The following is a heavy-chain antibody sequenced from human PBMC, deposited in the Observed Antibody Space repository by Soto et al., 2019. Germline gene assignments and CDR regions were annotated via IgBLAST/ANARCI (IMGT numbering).Heavy chain of an antibody. CDR2: INHSGST. CDR3: SRGRIAAAGTIWFDP. J-gene: IGHJ5*02. Sequence: SETLSLTCAVYGGSFSGYYWSWIRQPPGKGLEWIGEINHSGSTNYNPSLKSRVTISVDTSKNQFSLKLSSVTAADTAVYCCSRGRIAAAGTIWFDPWGQGTLVTVS. CDR1: GGSFSGYY. D-gene: IGHD6-13*01. V-gene: IGHV4-34*01.